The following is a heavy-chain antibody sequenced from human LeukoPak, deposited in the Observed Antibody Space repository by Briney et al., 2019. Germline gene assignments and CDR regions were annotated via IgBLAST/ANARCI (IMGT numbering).Heavy chain of an antibody. CDR1: GGSVSRGSYY. Sequence: PSETLSLTCTVSGGSVSRGSYYWGWTRQPPGKGLEWIGYIDHSGTTNYSPSLKSRVTISVDMSKNQFFLNLTSVTAADTAVYYCARGRLGATYWGQGTLVTVSS. D-gene: IGHD1-26*01. J-gene: IGHJ4*02. CDR3: ARGRLGATY. CDR2: IDHSGTT. V-gene: IGHV4-61*01.